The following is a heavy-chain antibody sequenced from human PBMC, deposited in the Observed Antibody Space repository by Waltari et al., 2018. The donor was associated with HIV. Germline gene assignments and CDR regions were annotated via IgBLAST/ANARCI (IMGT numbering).Heavy chain of an antibody. Sequence: LLLQESGPGLVRPSETLSLTCTVTGPSISSRRYYWGWVRQPPGKGLEWIVSTMYSGSTYNNPSLKSRVAISVDTSRNQLSLNLTSVTAADTALYYCARHDGTSYYFGSDMNPRPFSFWFASWGQGILVTVSS. D-gene: IGHD3-10*01. V-gene: IGHV4-39*01. CDR1: GPSISSRRYY. CDR3: ARHDGTSYYFGSDMNPRPFSFWFAS. J-gene: IGHJ5*01. CDR2: TMYSGST.